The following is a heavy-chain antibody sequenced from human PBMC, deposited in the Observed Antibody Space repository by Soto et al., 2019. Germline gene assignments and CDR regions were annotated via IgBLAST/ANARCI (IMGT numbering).Heavy chain of an antibody. CDR3: ARGVGAYYFDY. Sequence: QVQLVQSGAEVKKPGSSVKVSCKASGGTFSTYAITWVRQAPGQGLEWLGGIIPIFGTTDYARKFQGRVTITAAESTSTVFIELSSLTSEDTAVDYCARGVGAYYFDYWGQGTLVTVSS. CDR1: GGTFSTYA. V-gene: IGHV1-69*01. D-gene: IGHD1-26*01. J-gene: IGHJ4*02. CDR2: IIPIFGTT.